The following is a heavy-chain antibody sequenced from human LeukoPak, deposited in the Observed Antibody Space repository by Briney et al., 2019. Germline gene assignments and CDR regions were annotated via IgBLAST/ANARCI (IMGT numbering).Heavy chain of an antibody. CDR2: IIPIFGTA. J-gene: IGHJ4*02. D-gene: IGHD3-22*01. CDR1: GGTFSSYA. Sequence: SVKVSCKASGGTFSSYAISWVRQAPGQGLEWMGGIIPIFGTANYAQKFQGRVTITAYESTSTAYMELSSLRSEDTAVYYCARTLTSGYLDFDYWGQGTLVTVSS. CDR3: ARTLTSGYLDFDY. V-gene: IGHV1-69*13.